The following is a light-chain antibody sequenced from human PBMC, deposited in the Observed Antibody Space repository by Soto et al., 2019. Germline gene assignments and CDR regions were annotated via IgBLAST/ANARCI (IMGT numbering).Light chain of an antibody. J-gene: IGKJ3*01. CDR1: QSVGNS. Sequence: EIVLTQSPATLSLSPGERASLSCRASQSVGNSLAWYQHKPGQAPRLLIYDVSNRATGIPARFSGSGSGTDFTLTISSREPEDFAVYYCQQCVIWPLFTFGPGTKVDIK. CDR2: DVS. CDR3: QQCVIWPLFT. V-gene: IGKV3-11*01.